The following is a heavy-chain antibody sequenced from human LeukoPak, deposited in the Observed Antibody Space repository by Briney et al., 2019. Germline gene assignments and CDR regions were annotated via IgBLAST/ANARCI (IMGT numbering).Heavy chain of an antibody. D-gene: IGHD5-12*01. CDR1: GFTFSSYG. V-gene: IGHV3-23*01. Sequence: PGGSLRLSCAASGFTFSSYGMSWVRQAPGKGLEWVSGISGSGGRTYYADSVKGRFTISRDNSKNTLCLQMNSLRAEDTAVYYCAKDRLVYSGHDYMYYYYGMDVWGQGTTVTVSS. CDR3: AKDRLVYSGHDYMYYYYGMDV. CDR2: ISGSGGRT. J-gene: IGHJ6*02.